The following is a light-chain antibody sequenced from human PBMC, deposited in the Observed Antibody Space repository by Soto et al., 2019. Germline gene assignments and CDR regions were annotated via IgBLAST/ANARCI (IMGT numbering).Light chain of an antibody. CDR2: AVN. CDR1: SSDVGGYQY. Sequence: QSVLTQPPSASGSPGQSVTISCTGTSSDVGGYQYVPWYQQYPGKAPKLMIYAVNKRPSGVPDRFSGSRSGNTASLTASGLQAEDEADYYCSSYAGSNNYVFGTGTKVTVL. V-gene: IGLV2-8*01. CDR3: SSYAGSNNYV. J-gene: IGLJ1*01.